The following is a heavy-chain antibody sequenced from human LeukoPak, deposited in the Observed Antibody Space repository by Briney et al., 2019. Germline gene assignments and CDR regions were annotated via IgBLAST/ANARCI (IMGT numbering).Heavy chain of an antibody. CDR1: EFTFSGYS. CDR2: IISSSSSI. Sequence: GGSLRLSCAASEFTFSGYSMNWVRQAPGKGLEWVSYIISSSSSIYYADSVKGRFTISRDNAKNSLYLQMNSLRAEDTAVYYCARDRYTRRYFDYWGQGTLVTVSS. J-gene: IGHJ4*02. D-gene: IGHD6-13*01. CDR3: ARDRYTRRYFDY. V-gene: IGHV3-48*01.